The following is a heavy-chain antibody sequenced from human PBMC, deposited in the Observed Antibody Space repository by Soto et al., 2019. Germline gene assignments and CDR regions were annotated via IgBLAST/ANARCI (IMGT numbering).Heavy chain of an antibody. Sequence: PSETLSLTCTVSGGSISSYYWSWIRQPPGKGLEWIGYIYYSGSTNYNPSLKSRVTISVDTSKNQFSLKLSSVTAADTAVYYCARDRNYNGVRCCAYNWFDPWGQGTLVTVSS. J-gene: IGHJ5*02. V-gene: IGHV4-59*01. CDR2: IYYSGST. CDR1: GGSISSYY. D-gene: IGHD4-4*01. CDR3: ARDRNYNGVRCCAYNWFDP.